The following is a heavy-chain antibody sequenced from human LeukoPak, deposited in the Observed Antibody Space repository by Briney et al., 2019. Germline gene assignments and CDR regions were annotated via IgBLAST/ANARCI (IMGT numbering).Heavy chain of an antibody. CDR1: GYTFTGYY. CDR2: INPNSGGT. V-gene: IGHV1-2*02. D-gene: IGHD1-14*01. Sequence: ASVKVSCKASGYTFTGYYMHWVRQAPGQGLEWMGWINPNSGGTNYAQKFQGRVTMTRDTSISTAYMELSRLRSDDTAVYYCARDDGPGRLRLYYGMDVWGQGITVTVSS. J-gene: IGHJ6*02. CDR3: ARDDGPGRLRLYYGMDV.